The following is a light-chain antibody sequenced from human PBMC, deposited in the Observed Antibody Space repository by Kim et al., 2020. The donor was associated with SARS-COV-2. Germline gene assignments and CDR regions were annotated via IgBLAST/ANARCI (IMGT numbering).Light chain of an antibody. CDR2: DAS. V-gene: IGKV3-11*01. CDR3: QQRINWPLT. J-gene: IGKJ4*01. Sequence: EIVLTQSPVTLSFSLGERATLSCRASQSVSSYLAWYQQKPGQAPRLLIYDASNRATGIPARFSGSGSGTDFTLTISSLEPDDYALYYCQQRINWPLTFGGGTKVEIK. CDR1: QSVSSY.